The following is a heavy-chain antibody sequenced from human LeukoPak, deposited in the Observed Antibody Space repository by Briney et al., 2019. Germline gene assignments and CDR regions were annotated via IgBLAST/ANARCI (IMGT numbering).Heavy chain of an antibody. D-gene: IGHD6-19*01. CDR3: ARAKQWLVQSYYYYYMDV. Sequence: SVKVSCKASGYTFTGYYMHWVRQAPGQGLEWMGWINPNSGGTNYAQKFQGRVTMTRDTSISTAYMELSRLRSDDTAVYYCARAKQWLVQSYYYYYMDVWGKGTTVTISS. CDR1: GYTFTGYY. J-gene: IGHJ6*03. V-gene: IGHV1-2*02. CDR2: INPNSGGT.